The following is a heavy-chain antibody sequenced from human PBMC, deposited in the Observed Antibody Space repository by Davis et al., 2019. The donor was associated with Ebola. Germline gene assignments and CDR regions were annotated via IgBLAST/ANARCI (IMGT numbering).Heavy chain of an antibody. J-gene: IGHJ3*02. CDR3: ARGLSSWYNAFDI. V-gene: IGHV1-2*06. CDR2: INPNSGGT. Sequence: AASVKVSCKASGYTFTGYYMHWVRQAPGLGLEWMGRINPNSGGTNYAQKFQGRVTMTRDTSISTAYMELRSLRSDDTAVYYCARGLSSWYNAFDIWGQGTMVTVSS. CDR1: GYTFTGYY. D-gene: IGHD6-13*01.